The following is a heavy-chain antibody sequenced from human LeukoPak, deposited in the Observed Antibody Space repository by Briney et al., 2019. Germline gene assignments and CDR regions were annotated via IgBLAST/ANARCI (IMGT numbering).Heavy chain of an antibody. V-gene: IGHV3-23*01. Sequence: GGSLRLSCAASGFSFSYYVMNWVRQAPGKGLEWVSAISGSGGSTYYADSVQGRFTISRDNSRNTVDLQMNSLRADDTAIYYCARRYFYDNSGHYYAPLDSWGQGTLVAVSS. CDR3: ARRYFYDNSGHYYAPLDS. D-gene: IGHD3-22*01. CDR2: ISGSGGST. CDR1: GFSFSYYV. J-gene: IGHJ4*02.